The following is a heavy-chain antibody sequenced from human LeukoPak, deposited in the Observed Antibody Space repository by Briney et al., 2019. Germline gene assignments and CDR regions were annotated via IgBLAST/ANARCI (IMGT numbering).Heavy chain of an antibody. CDR2: INFNSGGT. CDR3: AMCSGVSCYSDYFDY. J-gene: IGHJ4*02. Sequence: ASVKVSCKASGYTFTSYDINWVRQAPGQGLEWMGWINFNSGGTNYAQKFQGRVTMTRDMSISTAYMELSRLRSDDTAVYYCAMCSGVSCYSDYFDYWGQGALVTVSS. CDR1: GYTFTSYD. D-gene: IGHD2-15*01. V-gene: IGHV1-2*02.